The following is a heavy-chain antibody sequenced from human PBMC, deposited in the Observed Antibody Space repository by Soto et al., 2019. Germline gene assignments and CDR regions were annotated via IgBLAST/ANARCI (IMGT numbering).Heavy chain of an antibody. J-gene: IGHJ4*02. D-gene: IGHD2-21*02. CDR1: GFTFSSYW. V-gene: IGHV3-7*01. CDR2: IKQDGSEK. CDR3: ARVSPGSACGGDCYLNGFDY. Sequence: LRLSCADSGFTFSSYWMSWVRQAPGKGLEWVANIKQDGSEKYYMDSVRGRFTISRDNAQNSLYLQMISLRPEDTAVYYCARVSPGSACGGDCYLNGFDYWGQGALVTVSS.